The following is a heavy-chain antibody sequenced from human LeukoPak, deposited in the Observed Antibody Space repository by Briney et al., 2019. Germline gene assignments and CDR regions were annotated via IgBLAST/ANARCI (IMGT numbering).Heavy chain of an antibody. CDR3: ARDRLSVVPAAMQGTYYYYYYMDV. Sequence: GGTLRLSCAASGFTFSSHGMSWVRQGPGKGLEWVSGISGSGGDTYYADSVKGRFTISRDNSKSTLYLQMNSLRAEDTAVYYCARDRLSVVPAAMQGTYYYYYYMDVWGKGTTVTVSS. J-gene: IGHJ6*03. V-gene: IGHV3-23*01. CDR2: ISGSGGDT. D-gene: IGHD2-2*01. CDR1: GFTFSSHG.